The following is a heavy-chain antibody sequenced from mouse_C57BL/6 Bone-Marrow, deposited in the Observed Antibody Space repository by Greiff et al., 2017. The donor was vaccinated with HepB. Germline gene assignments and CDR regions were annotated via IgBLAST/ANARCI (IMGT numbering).Heavy chain of an antibody. Sequence: QVQLQQSGPELVKPGASVKISCKASGYAFSSSWMNWVKQRPGKGLEWIGRIYPGDGDTNYNGKFKGKATLTADKSSSTAYMQLSSLTSEDSAVYFCARSGHYGSSWFAYWGQGTLVTVSA. CDR3: ARSGHYGSSWFAY. CDR2: IYPGDGDT. CDR1: GYAFSSSW. J-gene: IGHJ3*01. V-gene: IGHV1-82*01. D-gene: IGHD1-1*01.